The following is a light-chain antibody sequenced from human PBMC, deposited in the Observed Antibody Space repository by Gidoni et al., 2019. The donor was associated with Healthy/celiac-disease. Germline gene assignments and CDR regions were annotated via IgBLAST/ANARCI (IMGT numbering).Light chain of an antibody. CDR2: AAS. CDR1: QSISSY. V-gene: IGKV1-39*01. J-gene: IGKJ5*01. Sequence: DIQMNQSPSSLSASLGDRVTITCRASQSISSYLNWYQQKPGKAPKLLIYAASSLQSGVPSRFSGSGSGTDFTLTISSLQPEDFATYYCQQSYSTPRTFGQXTRLEIK. CDR3: QQSYSTPRT.